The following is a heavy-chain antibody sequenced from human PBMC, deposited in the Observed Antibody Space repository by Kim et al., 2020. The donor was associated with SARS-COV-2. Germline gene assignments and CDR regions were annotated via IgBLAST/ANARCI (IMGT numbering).Heavy chain of an antibody. D-gene: IGHD3-10*01. J-gene: IGHJ5*02. CDR2: MYTSGST. CDR3: AREGVRGVILGWFDP. V-gene: IGHV4-4*07. CDR1: GGSISNYY. Sequence: SETLSLTCTVSGGSISNYYWSWIRQPAGKGLEWIGRMYTSGSTNYNPSLKSRVTMSVDTSKNQFSLKLSSVTAADTAVYYCAREGVRGVILGWFDPWGQGTLVTVSS.